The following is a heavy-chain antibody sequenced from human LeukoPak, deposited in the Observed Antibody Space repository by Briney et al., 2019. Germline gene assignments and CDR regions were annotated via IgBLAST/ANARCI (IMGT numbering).Heavy chain of an antibody. D-gene: IGHD6-13*01. CDR1: GGSFSGYY. V-gene: IGHV4-34*01. Sequence: PSETLSLTCAVYGGSFSGYYWSWIRQPPGKGLEWIGEINHSGSTNYNPSLKSRVTISVDTSKNQFSLKLSSVTAADTAVYYCARGVRRGLYSSPTRTYYMDVWGKGTTVTVSS. J-gene: IGHJ6*03. CDR3: ARGVRRGLYSSPTRTYYMDV. CDR2: INHSGST.